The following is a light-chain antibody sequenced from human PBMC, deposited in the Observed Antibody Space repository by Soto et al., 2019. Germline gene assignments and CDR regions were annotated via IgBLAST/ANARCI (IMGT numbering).Light chain of an antibody. J-gene: IGKJ1*01. V-gene: IGKV3-15*01. CDR3: QQYNNWWT. CDR1: QSINSN. Sequence: EIGMTQSLATLSVSPGERATRACRASQSINSNIAWYQQKPGQTPRLLIYGASTRATGIPARFSGSGSGTDFTLTISSLQSEDFAVYYCQQYNNWWTFGQGTKVEIK. CDR2: GAS.